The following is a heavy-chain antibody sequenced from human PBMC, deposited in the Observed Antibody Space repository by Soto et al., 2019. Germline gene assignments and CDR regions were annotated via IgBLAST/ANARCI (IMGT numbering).Heavy chain of an antibody. Sequence: EVQLVESGGGLVQPGGSLRLSCAASGFTVSSNYMSWVRQAPGKGLEWVSVIYSGGSTYYADSVKGRFTISRDNSKNTLYLQMNSLRAKDTAVYYCASDLESLWFGCEYMDVWGKGTTVTVSS. CDR1: GFTVSSNY. V-gene: IGHV3-66*01. CDR2: IYSGGST. CDR3: ASDLESLWFGCEYMDV. J-gene: IGHJ6*03. D-gene: IGHD3-10*01.